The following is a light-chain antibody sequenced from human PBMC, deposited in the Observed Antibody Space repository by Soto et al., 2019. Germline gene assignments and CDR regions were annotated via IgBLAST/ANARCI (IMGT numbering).Light chain of an antibody. V-gene: IGLV1-40*01. CDR3: QSYDSSLSAYV. CDR2: GKN. Sequence: QSVLTQPPSVSGAPGQRVTISCAGSSSNIGAGYDVHWYQQLPGTAPKLLIYGKNNRPSGVPDRFSGSKSGTSASLAITGRQAEDEADYYCQSYDSSLSAYVFGTGTKVTVL. J-gene: IGLJ1*01. CDR1: SSNIGAGYD.